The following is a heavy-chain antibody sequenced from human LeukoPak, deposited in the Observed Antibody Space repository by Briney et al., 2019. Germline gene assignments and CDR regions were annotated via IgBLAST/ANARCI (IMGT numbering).Heavy chain of an antibody. J-gene: IGHJ4*02. D-gene: IGHD2-15*01. CDR3: AKDKYCSGGSCYRSFDY. Sequence: PGGSLRLSCVASGFMFNTYDMTWVRQAPGKGLEWVSAITTSSGSAYYADSVKGRFTISKDNSKNTLYLQMNSLRAEDTAVYFCAKDKYCSGGSCYRSFDYWGQGTLVTVSS. CDR1: GFMFNTYD. CDR2: ITTSSGSA. V-gene: IGHV3-23*01.